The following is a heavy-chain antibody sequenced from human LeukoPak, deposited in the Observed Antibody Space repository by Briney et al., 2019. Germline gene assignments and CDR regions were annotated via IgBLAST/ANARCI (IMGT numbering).Heavy chain of an antibody. CDR2: LSESGSGT. Sequence: PGGSLRLSRAASGFSFSRLAMSWVRQAPGKGLEWVSSLSESGSGTYYADSVKGRFTISRDNSKNIVYLQMNSLRAKDTALYYCAKDHGFYSSGWNPLFDYWGQGTLVTVSS. D-gene: IGHD6-19*01. CDR3: AKDHGFYSSGWNPLFDY. CDR1: GFSFSRLA. J-gene: IGHJ4*02. V-gene: IGHV3-23*01.